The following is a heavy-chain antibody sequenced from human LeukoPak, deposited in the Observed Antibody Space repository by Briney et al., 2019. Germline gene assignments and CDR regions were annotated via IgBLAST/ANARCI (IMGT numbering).Heavy chain of an antibody. J-gene: IGHJ4*02. CDR1: GGSISRGAYY. D-gene: IGHD3-9*01. CDR2: IYYSGST. Sequence: PSQTLSLTCTVSGGSISRGAYYWSWIRQHPGKGLEWIGYIYYSGSTNYNPSLKSRVTISVDTSKNQFSLKLSSVTAADTAVYYCAREAPGYYFDYWGQGTLVTVSS. CDR3: AREAPGYYFDY. V-gene: IGHV4-61*08.